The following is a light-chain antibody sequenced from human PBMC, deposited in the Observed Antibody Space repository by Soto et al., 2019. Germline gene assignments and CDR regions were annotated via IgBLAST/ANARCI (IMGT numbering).Light chain of an antibody. CDR2: DVN. Sequence: QSVLTQPASVSGSPGQSITISCTGTSNDIGDYTYVSWYQHHPGKAPKLTIYDVNERPSGVSNRFSGSKSGTTASLTISGLQAEDEADYYCCSYTSNSRVFGGGTKLTVL. J-gene: IGLJ3*02. CDR1: SNDIGDYTY. V-gene: IGLV2-14*03. CDR3: CSYTSNSRV.